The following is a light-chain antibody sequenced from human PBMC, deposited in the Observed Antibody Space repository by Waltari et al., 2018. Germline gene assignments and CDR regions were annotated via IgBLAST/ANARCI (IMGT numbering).Light chain of an antibody. CDR3: QQYDNSWT. Sequence: DIQMTQSPSTLSASVGDRVSMTCRTSQSIDNLLAWYQQQPGKAHKLLIAKTSPLEACVPSRFSGSGSVTEFNLTITTLQPDYFATYYCQQYDNSWTFGQGTKVEIK. V-gene: IGKV1-5*03. J-gene: IGKJ1*01. CDR2: KTS. CDR1: QSIDNL.